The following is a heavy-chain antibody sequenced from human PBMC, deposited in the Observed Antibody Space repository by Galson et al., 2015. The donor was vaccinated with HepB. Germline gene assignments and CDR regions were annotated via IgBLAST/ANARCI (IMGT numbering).Heavy chain of an antibody. D-gene: IGHD6-19*01. V-gene: IGHV1-69*13. CDR3: ASGWLAPGDIFDY. CDR1: GGTFSSYA. CDR2: IIPIFGTA. J-gene: IGHJ4*02. Sequence: SVKVSCKASGGTFSSYAISWVRQAPGQGLEWMGGIIPIFGTANYAQKFQGRVTITADESTSTAYMELSSLRSEDTAVYYCASGWLAPGDIFDYWGQGTLVTVSS.